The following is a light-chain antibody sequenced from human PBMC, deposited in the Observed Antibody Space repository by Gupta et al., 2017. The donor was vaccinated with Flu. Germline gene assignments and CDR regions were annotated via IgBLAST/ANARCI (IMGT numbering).Light chain of an antibody. J-gene: IGKJ4*01. CDR3: QQYNNWPPLT. CDR1: QSISSD. V-gene: IGKV3-15*01. CDR2: GAS. Sequence: EIVMTQSPATLSVSPGERATLSCRASQSISSDLAWYQQKPGQAPRLLIYGASTRATGIPTRFSGSGSGTEFTLTISSLQPEDFALYYCQQYNNWPPLTFGGGTKVEIK.